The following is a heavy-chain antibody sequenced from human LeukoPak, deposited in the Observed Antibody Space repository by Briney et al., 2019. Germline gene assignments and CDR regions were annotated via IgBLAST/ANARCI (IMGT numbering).Heavy chain of an antibody. V-gene: IGHV4-4*07. CDR1: GGSISSYY. CDR3: ARDLAGYCSSTSCPNWFDP. J-gene: IGHJ5*02. CDR2: IYTSGST. Sequence: PSETLSLTCTVSGGSISSYYWSWIRQPAGKGLEWIGRIYTSGSTNYNPSLKSRVTMSVATSKNQFSLKLSSVTAADTAVYYCARDLAGYCSSTSCPNWFDPWGQGTLVTVSS. D-gene: IGHD2-2*01.